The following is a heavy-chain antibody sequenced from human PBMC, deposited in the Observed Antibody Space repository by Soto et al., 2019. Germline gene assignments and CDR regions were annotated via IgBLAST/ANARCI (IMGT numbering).Heavy chain of an antibody. CDR3: AKDLVDIVVVPAALRPRGYYGMDV. V-gene: IGHV3-23*01. Sequence: LRLSCAASGFTFSSYAMSWVRQAPGKGLEWVSAISGSGGSTYYADSVKGRFTISRDNSKNTLYLQMNSLRAEDTAVYYCAKDLVDIVVVPAALRPRGYYGMDVWGQGTTVTVAS. J-gene: IGHJ6*02. CDR1: GFTFSSYA. D-gene: IGHD2-2*01. CDR2: ISGSGGST.